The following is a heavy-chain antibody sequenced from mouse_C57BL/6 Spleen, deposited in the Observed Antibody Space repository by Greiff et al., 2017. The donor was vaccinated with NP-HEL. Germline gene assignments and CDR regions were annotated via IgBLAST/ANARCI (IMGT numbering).Heavy chain of an antibody. CDR3: AREEGWGHFDY. CDR1: GYTFTDYY. V-gene: IGHV1-76*01. D-gene: IGHD3-3*01. CDR2: IYPGSGNT. J-gene: IGHJ2*01. Sequence: QVQLQQSGAELVRPGASVKLSCKASGYTFTDYYINWVKQRPGQGLEWIGRIYPGSGNTYYNEKFKGKATLTAEKSSSTAYMQLSSLTSEDSAVYFCAREEGWGHFDYWGQGTTLTVSS.